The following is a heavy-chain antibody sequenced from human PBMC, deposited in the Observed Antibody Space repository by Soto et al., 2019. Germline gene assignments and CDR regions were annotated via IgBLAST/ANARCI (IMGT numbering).Heavy chain of an antibody. J-gene: IGHJ4*02. Sequence: GGSLRLSCAASGFPVSSNYRSWVRQAPGKGLEWVSIIYSDSSTYYADSVKGRFTISRDNSKNTLYLQMHSLKTEDTAVYYCSHGYYQYFESWGQGTLVTVSS. D-gene: IGHD5-18*01. CDR3: SHGYYQYFES. CDR2: IYSDSST. CDR1: GFPVSSNY. V-gene: IGHV3-53*01.